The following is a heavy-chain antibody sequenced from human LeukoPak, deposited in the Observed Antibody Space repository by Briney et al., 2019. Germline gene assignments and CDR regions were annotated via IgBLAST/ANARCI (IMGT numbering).Heavy chain of an antibody. CDR3: ATHGYSELRYFDWSTNE. Sequence: GGSLRLSCVVSGFTFSSHWMSWVRQAPGKGLEWVANIKEDGSEKYYVDSVKGRFTISRDNAKKSLYLQMDSLRAEDTAVYYCATHGYSELRYFDWSTNEWGQGTLFTVSS. D-gene: IGHD3-9*01. J-gene: IGHJ4*02. V-gene: IGHV3-7*01. CDR1: GFTFSSHW. CDR2: IKEDGSEK.